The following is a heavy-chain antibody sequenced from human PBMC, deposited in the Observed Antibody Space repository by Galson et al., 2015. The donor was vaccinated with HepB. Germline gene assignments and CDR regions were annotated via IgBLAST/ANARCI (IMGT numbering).Heavy chain of an antibody. CDR3: ARDGCSSTSCYTDYYYGMDV. J-gene: IGHJ6*02. Sequence: SVKVSCKASGGTFSSYAISWVRQAPGQGLEWMGGIIPILGTANYAQKFQGRVTITADESTSTAYMELSSLRSEDTAVYYCARDGCSSTSCYTDYYYGMDVWGQGTTVTVSS. CDR1: GGTFSSYA. CDR2: IIPILGTA. V-gene: IGHV1-69*13. D-gene: IGHD2-2*02.